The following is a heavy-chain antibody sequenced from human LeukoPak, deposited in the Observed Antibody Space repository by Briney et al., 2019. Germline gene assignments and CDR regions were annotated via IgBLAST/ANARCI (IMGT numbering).Heavy chain of an antibody. Sequence: ASVKVSCKASGYTITDYYLHWVRQAPGQGLEWMGWIIPNTGGTNYAQKFQDWVTMSSDTSISTAYMELSSLRSDDTAVYYCARVPGGSYYRYYYYYMDVWGKGTTVTVSS. J-gene: IGHJ6*03. D-gene: IGHD1-26*01. CDR1: GYTITDYY. CDR2: IIPNTGGT. V-gene: IGHV1-2*04. CDR3: ARVPGGSYYRYYYYYMDV.